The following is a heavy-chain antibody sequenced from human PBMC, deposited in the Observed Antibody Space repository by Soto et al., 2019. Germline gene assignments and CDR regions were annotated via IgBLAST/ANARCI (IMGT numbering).Heavy chain of an antibody. Sequence: PGWSLRLSCAASGFTFSDYYMSLIRQAPGKGLEYISYISSSSGSTNYADSVKGRFNISRDNAKNSLYLQMSSLRAEDTAVYYCARDRGGYDRLYYYHGMEAWGEGTKVTVSS. CDR3: ARDRGGYDRLYYYHGMEA. CDR2: ISSSSGST. CDR1: GFTFSDYY. J-gene: IGHJ6*04. D-gene: IGHD5-12*01. V-gene: IGHV3-11*06.